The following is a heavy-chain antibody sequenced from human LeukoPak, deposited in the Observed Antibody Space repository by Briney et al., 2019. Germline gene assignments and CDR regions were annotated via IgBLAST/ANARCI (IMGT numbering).Heavy chain of an antibody. V-gene: IGHV4-4*07. CDR3: AREHMVRGVIDR. CDR2: IYSRGST. CDR1: GGSISNYY. D-gene: IGHD3-10*01. Sequence: SETLSLTCTVSGGSISNYYWSWIRQPAGKRLEWLGRIYSRGSTNYYPSLESRVTVSVDTSKNQFSLKLSSVTAADTAVYYCAREHMVRGVIDRWGQGALVTVSS. J-gene: IGHJ4*02.